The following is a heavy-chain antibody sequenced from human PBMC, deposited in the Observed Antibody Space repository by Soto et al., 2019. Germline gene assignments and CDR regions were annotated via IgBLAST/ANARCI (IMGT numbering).Heavy chain of an antibody. D-gene: IGHD6-19*01. CDR2: MNPNSGNT. CDR3: ARVNEWLGALEY. J-gene: IGHJ4*02. CDR1: GYTFTSYD. V-gene: IGHV1-8*01. Sequence: QVQLVQSGAEVKKPGASVKVSCKASGYTFTSYDINWVRQATGQGLEWMGWMNPNSGNTGYAQKFKGRVNMTRNTSINTAYMELSSLRSEDTAVYYCARVNEWLGALEYWGQGTLVTVSS.